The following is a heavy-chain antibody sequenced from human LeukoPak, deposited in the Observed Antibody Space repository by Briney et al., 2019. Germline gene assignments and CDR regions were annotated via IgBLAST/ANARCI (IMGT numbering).Heavy chain of an antibody. CDR1: GYTLTHLY. Sequence: ASVKVSCKASGYTLTHLYMHWVRQAPGQGLEWMGWINPNTGETNYAQEFKGRVTMTRDTSLNTAYMELSWLTSDDTAVFFCARGGYSSSLYDCWGQGTLVTVSS. CDR3: ARGGYSSSLYDC. J-gene: IGHJ4*02. D-gene: IGHD6-13*01. CDR2: INPNTGET. V-gene: IGHV1-2*02.